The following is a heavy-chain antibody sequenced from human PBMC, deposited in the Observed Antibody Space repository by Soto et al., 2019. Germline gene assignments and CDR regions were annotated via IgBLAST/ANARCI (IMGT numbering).Heavy chain of an antibody. Sequence: GGSLRLSCAASGFTFSSYAMNWVRQAPGKWLEWVSVITSGGGTTSYADSVKGRFTISRDNSKSTFYLQMNSLRADDTAVYYCAKGLLGVWFGELLQPSFDFWGQGXLVTVYS. CDR1: GFTFSSYA. V-gene: IGHV3-23*01. D-gene: IGHD3-10*01. J-gene: IGHJ4*02. CDR2: ITSGGGTT. CDR3: AKGLLGVWFGELLQPSFDF.